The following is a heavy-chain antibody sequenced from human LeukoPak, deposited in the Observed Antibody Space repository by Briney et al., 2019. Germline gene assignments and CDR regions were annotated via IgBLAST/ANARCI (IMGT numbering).Heavy chain of an antibody. D-gene: IGHD2-2*02. V-gene: IGHV3-30-3*01. CDR2: ISYDGSNK. CDR1: GFTFSSYA. J-gene: IGHJ1*01. CDR3: ARDLKDIVVVPAAIRTGYFQH. Sequence: GGSLRLSCAASGFTFSSYAMHWVRQAPGKGLEWVAVISYDGSNKYYADSVKSRFTISRDNSKNTLYLQMNSLRAEDTAVYYCARDLKDIVVVPAAIRTGYFQHWGQGTLVTVSS.